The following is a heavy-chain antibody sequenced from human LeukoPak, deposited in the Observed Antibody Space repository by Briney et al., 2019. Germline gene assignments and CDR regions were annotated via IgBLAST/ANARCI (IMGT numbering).Heavy chain of an antibody. CDR2: IYYSGST. CDR1: GGSISSYH. Sequence: PSETLSLTCTVSGGSISSYHWSWIRQPPGKGLECIGYIYYSGSTHYNPSLKSRVTISVDTSKNQFSLKLRSVTAADTAVYYCARGIAAYAPWGQGTLVTVSS. V-gene: IGHV4-59*01. CDR3: ARGIAAYAP. D-gene: IGHD6-13*01. J-gene: IGHJ5*02.